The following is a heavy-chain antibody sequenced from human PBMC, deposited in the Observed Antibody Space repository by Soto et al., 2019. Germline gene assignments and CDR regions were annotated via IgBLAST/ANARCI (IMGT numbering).Heavy chain of an antibody. Sequence: SETLSLTCTASGGSISSYYWSWIRQPPGKGLEWVGYIYYSGSTNYNPSLKSRVTISVDTSKNQFSLKLTSVTAADTAVYYCARRYGGNFDYWGQGTLVTVSS. D-gene: IGHD1-26*01. J-gene: IGHJ4*02. CDR2: IYYSGST. V-gene: IGHV4-59*01. CDR3: ARRYGGNFDY. CDR1: GGSISSYY.